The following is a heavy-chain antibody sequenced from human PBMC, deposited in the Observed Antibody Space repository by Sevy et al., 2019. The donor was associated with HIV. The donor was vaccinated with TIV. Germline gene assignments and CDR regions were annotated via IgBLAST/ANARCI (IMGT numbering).Heavy chain of an antibody. J-gene: IGHJ4*02. CDR1: GLSFSNAW. CDR2: IRSETGGGTT. Sequence: GGSLRLSCAASGLSFSNAWMAWVRQAPGKGLEWVGRIRSETGGGTTDFAALAKGKFTISRDDPKKTLNLQMNSLKTEDTAVYYCAIDHRRDGMIVVPFEKWGLGTLVTVSS. D-gene: IGHD3-22*01. V-gene: IGHV3-15*01. CDR3: AIDHRRDGMIVVPFEK.